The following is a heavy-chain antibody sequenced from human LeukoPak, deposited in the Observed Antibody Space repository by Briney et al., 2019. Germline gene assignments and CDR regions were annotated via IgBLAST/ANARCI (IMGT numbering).Heavy chain of an antibody. V-gene: IGHV4-59*11. CDR1: GASISRHY. Sequence: SETLSLTCTVSGASISRHYWRWIRQPPGKGLEWIGYVYHDGPTNYNPSLKSRVAISIDTSRNQLSLKLSSMTAADTAVYYCARGSTRADDYWGQGILVTVSS. CDR2: VYHDGPT. J-gene: IGHJ4*02. D-gene: IGHD2/OR15-2a*01. CDR3: ARGSTRADDY.